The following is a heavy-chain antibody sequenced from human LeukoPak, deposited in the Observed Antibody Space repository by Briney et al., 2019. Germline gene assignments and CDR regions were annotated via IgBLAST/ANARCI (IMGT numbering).Heavy chain of an antibody. CDR2: ISSSSSTI. V-gene: IGHV3-48*01. Sequence: GGSLRLSCAASGFTFSSYSMNWVRQAPGKGLEWVSYISSSSSTIYYADSVKGRFTISRDNAKNSLYLQMNSLRAEDTAVYYCARGSGNIDYWGQGTLVTVSS. J-gene: IGHJ4*02. CDR3: ARGSGNIDY. D-gene: IGHD1-1*01. CDR1: GFTFSSYS.